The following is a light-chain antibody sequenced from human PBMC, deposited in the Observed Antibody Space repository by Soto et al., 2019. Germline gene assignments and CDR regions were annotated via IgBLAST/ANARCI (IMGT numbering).Light chain of an antibody. CDR1: SSNIGAGYD. J-gene: IGLJ3*02. CDR3: QSYDSSLTSWV. Sequence: QSVLTQPPSVSGAPGQRVTISCTGSSSNIGAGYDVHWYQQLPGAAPKLLIYGNNNRPSGVPDRFSGSKSGTSASLAITGLQAEDEADSYCQSYDSSLTSWVFGGGTQLTVL. CDR2: GNN. V-gene: IGLV1-40*01.